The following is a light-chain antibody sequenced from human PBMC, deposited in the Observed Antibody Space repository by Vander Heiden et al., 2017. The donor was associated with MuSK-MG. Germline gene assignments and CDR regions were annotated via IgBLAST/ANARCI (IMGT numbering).Light chain of an antibody. V-gene: IGKV1-17*01. J-gene: IGKJ4*01. CDR2: AAS. CDR1: QGIRND. CDR3: RQHNSYPRT. Sequence: DSQMTQSPSSLSASVGDRVTITCRTSQGIRNDLGWYQQKPGKAPKRLIYAASSLYSGVPSRSNDSRHGIEFTLVICSLKPEHFVPYYSRQHNSYPRTFGGWTKVEIK.